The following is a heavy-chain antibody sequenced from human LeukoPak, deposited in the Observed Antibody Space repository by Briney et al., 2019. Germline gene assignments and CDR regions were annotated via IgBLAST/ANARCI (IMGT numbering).Heavy chain of an antibody. D-gene: IGHD6-13*01. J-gene: IGHJ3*02. CDR1: GGSFSGYY. V-gene: IGHV4-34*01. CDR3: ARDRRIAAAGNLGCAFDI. CDR2: INHSGST. Sequence: SETLSLTCAVYGGSFSGYYWSWIRQPPGKGLEWIGEINHSGSTNYNPSLKSRVTISVDTSKNQFSLKLSSVTAADTAVYYCARDRRIAAAGNLGCAFDIWGQGTMVTVSS.